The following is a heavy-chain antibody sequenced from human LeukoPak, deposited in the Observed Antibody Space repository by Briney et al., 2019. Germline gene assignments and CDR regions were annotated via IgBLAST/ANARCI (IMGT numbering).Heavy chain of an antibody. J-gene: IGHJ5*02. Sequence: GGSLRLSCAASGFTFSSYWMHWVRQAPGKGLVWVSRINSDGSSTSYADSVKGRFTISRDNAKNTLYLQMNSLRAEDTALYYCARDRVEMATIGWFDPWGQGTLVTVSS. CDR2: INSDGSST. CDR1: GFTFSSYW. CDR3: ARDRVEMATIGWFDP. D-gene: IGHD5-24*01. V-gene: IGHV3-74*01.